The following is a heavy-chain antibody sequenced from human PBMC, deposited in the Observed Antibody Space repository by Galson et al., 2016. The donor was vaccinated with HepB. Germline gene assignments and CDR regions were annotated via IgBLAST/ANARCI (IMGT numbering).Heavy chain of an antibody. Sequence: SLRLPCAASGFSFDDCAMYWVRHAPGKGLEWVSGIDWNSGTIAYADSVQGRFTSSRDNAKNSLYLQMNSLRVEDTALYFCAKAGYLGIHFLDSWGQGTLVSVSS. D-gene: IGHD7-27*01. J-gene: IGHJ4*02. CDR3: AKAGYLGIHFLDS. CDR1: GFSFDDCA. CDR2: IDWNSGTI. V-gene: IGHV3-9*01.